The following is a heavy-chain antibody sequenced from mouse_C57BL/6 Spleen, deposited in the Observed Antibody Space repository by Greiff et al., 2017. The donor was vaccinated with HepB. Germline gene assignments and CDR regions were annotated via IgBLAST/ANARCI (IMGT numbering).Heavy chain of an antibody. CDR3: ARDRWLLRENTMDS. CDR2: IRNKANGYTT. D-gene: IGHD2-3*01. Sequence: EVMLVESGGGLVQPGGSLSLSCAASGFTFTDYYMSWVRQPPGKALEWLGFIRNKANGYTTEYSASVKGRFTISRDNSQSILYLQMNALRAEDSATFYCARDRWLLRENTMDSWGQRTSVTPSS. V-gene: IGHV7-3*01. J-gene: IGHJ4*01. CDR1: GFTFTDYY.